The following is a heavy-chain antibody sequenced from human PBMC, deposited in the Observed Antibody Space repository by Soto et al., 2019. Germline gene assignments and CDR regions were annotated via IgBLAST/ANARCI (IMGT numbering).Heavy chain of an antibody. CDR2: INHSGST. CDR1: GGSFSGYY. D-gene: IGHD4-17*01. Sequence: YGGSFSGYYWSWIRQPPGKGLEWIGEINHSGSTNYNPSLKSRVTISVDTSKNQFSLKLSSVTAADTAVYYCAGMDYGDSGAFDIWGQGTMVTVSS. V-gene: IGHV4-34*01. J-gene: IGHJ3*02. CDR3: AGMDYGDSGAFDI.